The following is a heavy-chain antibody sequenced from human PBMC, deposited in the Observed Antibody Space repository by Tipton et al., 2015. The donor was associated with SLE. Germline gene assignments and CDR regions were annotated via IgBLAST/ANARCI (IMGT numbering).Heavy chain of an antibody. CDR1: GFTVSNNA. Sequence: SLRLSCEVSGFTVSNNAMSWVRQAPGKGLEWVSHISDDGRSAFYADSVKGRFTISRDDAKETLYLQMDGLRAEDTAVYYCVREGRTMIRQYIVSYHAEPYFDSWGQGTLVTVSS. V-gene: IGHV3-23*01. CDR3: VREGRTMIRQYIVSYHAEPYFDS. D-gene: IGHD3-10*01. CDR2: ISDDGRSA. J-gene: IGHJ4*02.